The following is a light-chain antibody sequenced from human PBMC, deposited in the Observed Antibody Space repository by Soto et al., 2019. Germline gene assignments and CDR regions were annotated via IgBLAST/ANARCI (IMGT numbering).Light chain of an antibody. CDR2: GAS. V-gene: IGKV3-20*01. CDR3: QQYSDSPPT. J-gene: IGKJ1*01. CDR1: QRVSARY. Sequence: EIVLTQSPGTLSLSPGDRATLSCRASQRVSARYLARYHQKPGQAPRLLIFGASDRATGIPDRFSGSGSGTDFTLTIDRLEPEDFAMYYCQQYSDSPPTFGQGTKVDIK.